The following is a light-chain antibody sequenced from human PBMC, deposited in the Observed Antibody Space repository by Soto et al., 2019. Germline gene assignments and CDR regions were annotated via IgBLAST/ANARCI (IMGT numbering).Light chain of an antibody. CDR3: QQLNSYPYT. V-gene: IGKV1-9*01. J-gene: IGKJ2*01. Sequence: DIQLTQSPSFLSASVGDRVTITCRASQGISSYLAWYQQKPGKAPKLLIYAASTLQSGVPSRFSGSGSGTEFTLTIRSLQPEDCATYYCQQLNSYPYTFGQGTKLEIK. CDR1: QGISSY. CDR2: AAS.